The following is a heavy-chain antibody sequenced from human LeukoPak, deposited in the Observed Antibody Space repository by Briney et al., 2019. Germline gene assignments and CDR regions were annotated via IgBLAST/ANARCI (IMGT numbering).Heavy chain of an antibody. J-gene: IGHJ4*02. CDR1: GFTFSSYW. V-gene: IGHV3-7*01. D-gene: IGHD4-17*01. CDR3: ARDHYGDYPY. CDR2: IKQDGSDK. Sequence: GGSLRLSCVASGFTFSSYWMSWVRQAPGKGLEWVANIKQDGSDKYYADSVKGRFTISRDNAKNSLYLQMNSLRAEDTAVYYCARDHYGDYPYWGQGTLVTVSS.